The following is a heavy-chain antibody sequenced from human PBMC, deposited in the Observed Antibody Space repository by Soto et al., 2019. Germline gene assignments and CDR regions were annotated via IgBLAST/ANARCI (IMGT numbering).Heavy chain of an antibody. J-gene: IGHJ6*02. D-gene: IGHD3-10*01. V-gene: IGHV1-8*01. Sequence: ASVKVSCKASGYTFTSYDINWVRQATGQGLEWMGWINPNSGGTSYAQKFQGRVTMTRDTSTSTVYMELRSLRSEDTAVYYCASEGNPNNYYYYYGMDAWGQGTTVTVSS. CDR3: ASEGNPNNYYYYYGMDA. CDR1: GYTFTSYD. CDR2: INPNSGGT.